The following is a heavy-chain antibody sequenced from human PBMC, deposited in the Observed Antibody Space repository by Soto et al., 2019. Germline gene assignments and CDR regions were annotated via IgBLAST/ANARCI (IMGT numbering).Heavy chain of an antibody. CDR2: ISGIGDST. D-gene: IGHD5-18*01. Sequence: EVQLLESGGGLVQPGGSLRLSCAVSGFTFSSYAMSWVRQAPGKGLEWVSAISGIGDSTYFADSVKGRFTISRDNSKNTLYLQMNSLIAEDTAVYYCASGYSFGPFDPWGQGTLVTVSS. CDR3: ASGYSFGPFDP. V-gene: IGHV3-23*01. J-gene: IGHJ5*02. CDR1: GFTFSSYA.